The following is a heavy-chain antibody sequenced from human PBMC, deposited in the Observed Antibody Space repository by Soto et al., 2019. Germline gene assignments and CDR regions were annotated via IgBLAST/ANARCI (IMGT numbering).Heavy chain of an antibody. J-gene: IGHJ4*02. V-gene: IGHV4-31*03. D-gene: IGHD1-1*01. CDR1: GGSIRSGGYY. CDR3: ASVPETGSGNHFDY. Sequence: SETLSLTCTVSGGSIRSGGYYWSWIRQQPGEGLERIGHIFYSGDTYHNPSLQNRMTLSVDTSKNQFSLKLTSMTAADTAVYYCASVPETGSGNHFDYWGQGTLVTVSS. CDR2: IFYSGDT.